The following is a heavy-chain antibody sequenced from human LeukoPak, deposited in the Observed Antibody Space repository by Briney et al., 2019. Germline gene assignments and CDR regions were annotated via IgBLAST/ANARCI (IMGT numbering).Heavy chain of an antibody. CDR3: ARERYCSSTSWYYRANWFDP. CDR2: IYYSGST. V-gene: IGHV4-30-4*08. J-gene: IGHJ5*02. CDR1: GGSISSGDYY. D-gene: IGHD2-2*01. Sequence: SETLSLTCTVSGGSISSGDYYWSWIRQPPGKGLEWIGYIYYSGSTYYNPSLKSRVTISVDASKNQFSLKLSSVTAADTAVYYCARERYCSSTSWYYRANWFDPWGQGTLVSVSS.